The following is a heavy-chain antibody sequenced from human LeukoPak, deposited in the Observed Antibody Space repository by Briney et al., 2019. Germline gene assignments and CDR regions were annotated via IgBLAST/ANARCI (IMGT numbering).Heavy chain of an antibody. Sequence: GGSLRLSCTASGFTFGDYAMSWFRQAPGKGLEWVGFIRSKAYGGTTEYAASVKGRFTISRDDSKSIAYLQMNSLKTEDTAVHYCTRVDPGGWYYFDYWGQGTLVTVSS. CDR3: TRVDPGGWYYFDY. J-gene: IGHJ4*02. D-gene: IGHD6-19*01. CDR1: GFTFGDYA. CDR2: IRSKAYGGTT. V-gene: IGHV3-49*03.